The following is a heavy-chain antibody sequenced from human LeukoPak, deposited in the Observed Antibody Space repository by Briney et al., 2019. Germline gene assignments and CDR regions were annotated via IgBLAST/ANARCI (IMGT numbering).Heavy chain of an antibody. CDR3: AKMGGARVSYYYGSGTHAYYYMDV. D-gene: IGHD3-10*01. CDR1: GFTFSSYA. J-gene: IGHJ6*03. Sequence: GGSLRLSCAASGFTFSSYAMSWVRQAPGKGLEWVSAIRGSGGGTNYGDSVKGRSTISRDNSKNTLYLQMNSLRAEDTAVYYCAKMGGARVSYYYGSGTHAYYYMDVWGKGTTVTISS. CDR2: IRGSGGGT. V-gene: IGHV3-23*01.